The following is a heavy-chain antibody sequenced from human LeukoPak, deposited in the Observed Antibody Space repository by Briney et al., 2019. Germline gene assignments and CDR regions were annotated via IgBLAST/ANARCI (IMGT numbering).Heavy chain of an antibody. CDR2: IYPSDSDT. CDR1: GYNFPTYW. J-gene: IGHJ4*02. V-gene: IGHV5-51*01. D-gene: IGHD5-24*01. Sequence: GESLKTSCKGSGYNFPTYWIGWVRQMPGKGLEWMGIIYPSDSDTRYSPSFQGQVTISADKSISTAYLQWSSLKASDTAMYYCARLGGRELRYWGQGTLVTVSS. CDR3: ARLGGRELRY.